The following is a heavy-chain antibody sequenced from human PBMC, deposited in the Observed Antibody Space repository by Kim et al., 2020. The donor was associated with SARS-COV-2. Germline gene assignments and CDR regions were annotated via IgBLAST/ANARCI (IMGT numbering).Heavy chain of an antibody. J-gene: IGHJ6*03. Sequence: SETLSLTCTVSGGSVSNYYWTWIRQSPGKGLEWLGYIHYTGSTNYNPSLKSRVTISVDTSENQISLKLTSMTAADSGVYYCARLENAWRQGGFYYMDVWGKGTTVTVSS. D-gene: IGHD1-1*01. CDR3: ARLENAWRQGGFYYMDV. V-gene: IGHV4-59*08. CDR2: IHYTGST. CDR1: GGSVSNYY.